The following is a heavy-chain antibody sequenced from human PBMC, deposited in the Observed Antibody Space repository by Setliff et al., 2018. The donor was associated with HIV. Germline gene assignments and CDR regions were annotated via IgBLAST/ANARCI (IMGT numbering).Heavy chain of an antibody. J-gene: IGHJ6*03. Sequence: SETLSLTCNVSGVSMSSHYWSWIRQAPGQPPNKGLEWTGNIYYSGSTNHNPSLKSRVTISVDTSKNQFSLKLSSVTAADTAVYYCARGKWLVQNFYSYYMDVWGKGTTVTVSS. D-gene: IGHD6-19*01. CDR1: GVSMSSHY. V-gene: IGHV4-59*11. CDR2: IYYSGST. CDR3: ARGKWLVQNFYSYYMDV.